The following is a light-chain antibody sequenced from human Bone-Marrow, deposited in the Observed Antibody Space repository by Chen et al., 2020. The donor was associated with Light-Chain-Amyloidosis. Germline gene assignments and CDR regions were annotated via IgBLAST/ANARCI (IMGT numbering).Light chain of an antibody. J-gene: IGLJ3*02. CDR1: NIGSTS. V-gene: IGLV3-21*02. Sequence: SYVLTPPSSVSVAPGQTATSACGGNNIGSTSVHWYHQTPGQAPLLVVYDDSDLPSGIPERVSGANSGNTATLTISRVEAGDEADYYCQVWDRSSDRPVFGGGTKLTVL. CDR3: QVWDRSSDRPV. CDR2: DDS.